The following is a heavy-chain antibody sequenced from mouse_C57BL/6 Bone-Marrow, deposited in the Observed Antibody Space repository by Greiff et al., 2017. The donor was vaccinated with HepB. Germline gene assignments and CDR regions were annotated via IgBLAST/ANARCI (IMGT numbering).Heavy chain of an antibody. Sequence: VQLQQSGPELVKPGASVKISCKASGYTFTDYYMNWVKQSHGKSLEWIGDINPNNGGTSYNQKFKGKATLTVDKSSSTAYMELRSLTSEDSAVYYCARWEGYAMDYWGQGTSVTVSS. D-gene: IGHD4-1*01. CDR2: INPNNGGT. V-gene: IGHV1-26*01. CDR1: GYTFTDYY. CDR3: ARWEGYAMDY. J-gene: IGHJ4*01.